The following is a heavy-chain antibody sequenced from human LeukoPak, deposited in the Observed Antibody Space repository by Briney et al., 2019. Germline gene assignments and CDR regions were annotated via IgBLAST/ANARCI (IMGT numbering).Heavy chain of an antibody. CDR2: IYYSGST. D-gene: IGHD2-2*02. V-gene: IGHV4-30-4*08. CDR1: GGSISSGDYY. CDR3: ARVEGSDCSSTSCYTPFDY. Sequence: KPSETLSLTCTVSGGSISSGDYYWSWIRQPPGKGLEWIGYIYYSGSTYYNPSLKSRVTISVDTSKNQFSLKLSSVTAADTAVYYCARVEGSDCSSTSCYTPFDYWGQGTLVTVSS. J-gene: IGHJ4*02.